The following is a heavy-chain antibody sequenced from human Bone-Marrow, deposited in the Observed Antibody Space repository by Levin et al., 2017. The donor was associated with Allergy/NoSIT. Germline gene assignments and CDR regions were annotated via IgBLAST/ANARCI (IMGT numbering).Heavy chain of an antibody. CDR1: GFTFSDHF. CDR2: IRIKSHSYTT. Sequence: TGGSLRLSCAASGFTFSDHFMDWVRQAPGKGLEWVARIRIKSHSYTTEYAASVKGRFSISRDDSKNSLYLQMNSLKTEDTAVYFCTRDNWGSSDYWGQGTLVTVSS. V-gene: IGHV3-72*01. CDR3: TRDNWGSSDY. J-gene: IGHJ4*02. D-gene: IGHD7-27*01.